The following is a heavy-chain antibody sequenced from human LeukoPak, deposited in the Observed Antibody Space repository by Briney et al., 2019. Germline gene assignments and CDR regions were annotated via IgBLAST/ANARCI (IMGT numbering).Heavy chain of an antibody. CDR1: GGSISSGGYY. Sequence: SETLSRTCTVSGGSISSGGYYWSWIRQHPGKGLEWIGYIYYSGSTYYNPSLKSRVTISVDTSKNQFSLKLSSVTAADTAVYYCARVGSSYWFDPWGQGTLVTVSS. V-gene: IGHV4-31*03. CDR3: ARVGSSYWFDP. D-gene: IGHD6-13*01. CDR2: IYYSGST. J-gene: IGHJ5*02.